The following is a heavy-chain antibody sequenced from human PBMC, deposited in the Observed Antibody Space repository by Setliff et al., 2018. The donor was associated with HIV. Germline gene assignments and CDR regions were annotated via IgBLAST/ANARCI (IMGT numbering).Heavy chain of an antibody. Sequence: SETLSLTCTVSGDSITNDDYYWGWIRQPPGKGLEWIAIIHYNGRTYYDPSLKSRVTIFVDTSKTQFYLKLRSVTASDTAVYYCARVPLSSPSRPGGYFDYWGQGTLVTVS. CDR1: GDSITNDDYY. D-gene: IGHD3-16*01. CDR3: ARVPLSSPSRPGGYFDY. CDR2: IHYNGRT. V-gene: IGHV4-39*01. J-gene: IGHJ4*02.